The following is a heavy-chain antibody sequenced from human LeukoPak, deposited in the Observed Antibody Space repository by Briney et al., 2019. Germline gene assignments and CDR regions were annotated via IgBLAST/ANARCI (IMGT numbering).Heavy chain of an antibody. CDR2: INPSGGST. CDR3: ARAVGGYSYGETAFDI. V-gene: IGHV1-46*01. J-gene: IGHJ3*02. D-gene: IGHD5-18*01. Sequence: ASVKVSCKASGYTFTGYYMHWVRQAPGQGLEWMGVINPSGGSTSYAQKFQGRVTMTRDMSTSTVYMELSRLRSDDTAVYYCARAVGGYSYGETAFDIWGQGTMVTVSS. CDR1: GYTFTGYY.